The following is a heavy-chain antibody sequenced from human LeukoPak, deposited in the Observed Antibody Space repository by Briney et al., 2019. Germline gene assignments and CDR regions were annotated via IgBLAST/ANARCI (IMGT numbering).Heavy chain of an antibody. CDR1: GFSFSTYA. Sequence: GGSLRLSCAASGFSFSTYAMHWVRQAPGKGLEGMAVISNDGGDKYYADSVRGRFTISRDNSKITLSLQMNSLRTEDTAVYYCARDSAVTIFFGPLMDVWGQGTTVTVSS. CDR3: ARDSAVTIFFGPLMDV. J-gene: IGHJ6*02. D-gene: IGHD3-9*01. V-gene: IGHV3-30-3*01. CDR2: ISNDGGDK.